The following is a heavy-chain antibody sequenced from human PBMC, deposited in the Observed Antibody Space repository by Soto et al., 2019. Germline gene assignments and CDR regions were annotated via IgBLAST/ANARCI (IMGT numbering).Heavy chain of an antibody. CDR2: IRTSGNT. D-gene: IGHD3-16*01. Sequence: QVQLEESGPGLVKPSETLSLICSVSGVSMRNSYWTWIRQSAGKGLEWIGRIRTSGNTNYNPSLNSRLTMSVDTSKNEVSLKLTSVTAADTAVYYCARGGGVPALGDPWGQGTLVTVSS. CDR1: GVSMRNSY. CDR3: ARGGGVPALGDP. J-gene: IGHJ5*02. V-gene: IGHV4-4*07.